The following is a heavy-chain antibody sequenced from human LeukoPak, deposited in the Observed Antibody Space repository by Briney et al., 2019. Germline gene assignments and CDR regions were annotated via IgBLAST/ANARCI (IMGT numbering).Heavy chain of an antibody. D-gene: IGHD1-26*01. CDR1: GGSISSYY. Sequence: SETLSLTCTVSGGSISSYYWSWIRQPPGKGLEWIGYIYYSGTTNYNPSLKSRVTISVDTSKNQFSLKLSSVTAADTAVYYCARHPQIVGATKTEFDYWGQGTLVTVSS. V-gene: IGHV4-59*08. CDR2: IYYSGTT. J-gene: IGHJ4*02. CDR3: ARHPQIVGATKTEFDY.